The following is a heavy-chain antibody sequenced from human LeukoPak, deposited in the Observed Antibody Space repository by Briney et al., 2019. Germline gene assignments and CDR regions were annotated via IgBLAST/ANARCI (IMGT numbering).Heavy chain of an antibody. J-gene: IGHJ5*02. CDR2: IYYSGST. CDR3: ARGSYYYGSGSLSQFDP. Sequence: SETLSLTCTVSGDSISSYYWSWIRQPPGKGLEWIGYIYYSGSTNYNPSLKSRVTMSVDTSKNQFSLKLSSVTAADTAVYYCARGSYYYGSGSLSQFDPWGQGTLVTVSS. D-gene: IGHD3-10*01. V-gene: IGHV4-59*12. CDR1: GDSISSYY.